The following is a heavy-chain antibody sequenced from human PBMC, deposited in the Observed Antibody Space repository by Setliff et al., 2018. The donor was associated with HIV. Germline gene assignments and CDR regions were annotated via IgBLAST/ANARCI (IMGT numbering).Heavy chain of an antibody. J-gene: IGHJ3*01. Sequence: ASETLSLTCGVSGYSISSSNWWGWIRQSPGKGLEWIGYIYYSGSTNYNPSLMSRVTMSVDRAKNQVSLELTSVTALDTAVYYCARYYYGSESYYSPLDLWGQGTMVTVSS. CDR3: ARYYYGSESYYSPLDL. CDR2: IYYSGST. D-gene: IGHD3-10*01. V-gene: IGHV4-28*06. CDR1: GYSISSSNW.